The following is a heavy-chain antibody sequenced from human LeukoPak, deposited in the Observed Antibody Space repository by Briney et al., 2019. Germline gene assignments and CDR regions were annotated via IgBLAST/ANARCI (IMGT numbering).Heavy chain of an antibody. D-gene: IGHD5-12*01. CDR2: INPNSGGT. Sequence: ASVKVSCKASGYTFTGYYMHWVRQAPGQGLEWMGVINPNSGGTNYAQEFQGRGTMTRDTSISTAYMELSRLRSEDTAVYSCARGYVEAFDIWGQGTMVTVSS. V-gene: IGHV1-2*02. J-gene: IGHJ3*02. CDR3: ARGYVEAFDI. CDR1: GYTFTGYY.